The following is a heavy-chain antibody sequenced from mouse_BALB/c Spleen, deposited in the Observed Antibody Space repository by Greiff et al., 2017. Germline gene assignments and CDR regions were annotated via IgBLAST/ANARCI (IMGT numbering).Heavy chain of an antibody. J-gene: IGHJ4*01. V-gene: IGHV1S81*02. D-gene: IGHD2-4*01. CDR3: TRGRLRDYYAMDY. CDR1: GYTFTSYY. CDR2: INPSNGGT. Sequence: QVQLKESGAELVKPGASVKLSCKASGYTFTSYYMYWVKQRPGQGLEWIGEINPSNGGTNFNEKFKSKATLTVDKSSSTAYMQLSSLTSEDSAVYYCTRGRLRDYYAMDYWGQGTSVTVSS.